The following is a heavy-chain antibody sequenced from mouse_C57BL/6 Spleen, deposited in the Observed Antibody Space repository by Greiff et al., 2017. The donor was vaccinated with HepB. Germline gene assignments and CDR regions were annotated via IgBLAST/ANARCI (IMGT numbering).Heavy chain of an antibody. D-gene: IGHD4-1*02. V-gene: IGHV5-4*03. Sequence: DVKLVESGGGLVKPGGSLKLSCAASGFTFSSYAMSWVRQTPEKRLEWVATISDGGSYTYYPDNVKGRFTISRDNAKNNLYLQMSHLKSEDTAMYYCASNWDEDWFAYWGQGTLVTVSA. CDR2: ISDGGSYT. CDR3: ASNWDEDWFAY. CDR1: GFTFSSYA. J-gene: IGHJ3*01.